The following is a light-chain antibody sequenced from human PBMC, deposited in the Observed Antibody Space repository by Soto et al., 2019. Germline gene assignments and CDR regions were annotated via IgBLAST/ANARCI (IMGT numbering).Light chain of an antibody. J-gene: IGLJ2*01. V-gene: IGLV1-40*01. Sequence: QSVLTQPPSVSGAPGQRVTISCTGSRSNIGAGYDVHWYQQLPGTAPKLLIYGNSNRPSGVPDRFSGSKSGTSASLAITGLQAEDEADYYCQSYDSSLSGYVVFVGGTKVTVL. CDR2: GNS. CDR3: QSYDSSLSGYVV. CDR1: RSNIGAGYD.